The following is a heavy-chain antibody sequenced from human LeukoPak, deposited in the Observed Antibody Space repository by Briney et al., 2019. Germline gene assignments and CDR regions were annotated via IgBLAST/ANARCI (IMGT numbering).Heavy chain of an antibody. J-gene: IGHJ4*02. CDR2: ISRSSDYI. CDR3: AREGSGSSIRYFDY. Sequence: KPGGSLRLSCAASGFTFNSYSMNWVRQAPGKGLEWVSSISRSSDYIYYADSVKGRFTISRDNAKKSLYLQMNSLRAEDTAVYYCAREGSGSSIRYFDYWGQGTLVTVSS. CDR1: GFTFNSYS. V-gene: IGHV3-21*01. D-gene: IGHD3-10*01.